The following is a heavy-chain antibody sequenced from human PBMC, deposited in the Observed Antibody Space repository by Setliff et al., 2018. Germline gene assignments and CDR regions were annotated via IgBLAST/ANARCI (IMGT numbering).Heavy chain of an antibody. CDR1: GGSFSAYY. CDR2: INHSGST. V-gene: IGHV4-34*01. J-gene: IGHJ3*02. D-gene: IGHD6-13*01. CDR3: ARDVRVASSSWFKSAFDI. Sequence: SETLSLTCAVYGGSFSAYYWSWIRQPPGKGLEWIGEINHSGSTIYNPSLKSRVTISVDTSKNQFSLKLSSVTAADTAVYYCARDVRVASSSWFKSAFDIWGQGTMVTVSS.